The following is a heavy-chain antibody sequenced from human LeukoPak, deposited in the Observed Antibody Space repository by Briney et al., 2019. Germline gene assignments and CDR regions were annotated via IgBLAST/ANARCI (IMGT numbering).Heavy chain of an antibody. J-gene: IGHJ4*02. D-gene: IGHD1-14*01. CDR3: AKLRPDTTLSYFDY. V-gene: IGHV3-23*01. CDR1: GFAFSSSA. Sequence: GGSLRLPCAASGFAFSSSAMNWVRQTPGKGLEWVSGITISGGDTYYADSVKGRFTISRDDSKNTLYLQMNSLRAEDTAVYYCAKLRPDTTLSYFDYWGQGTLVTVSS. CDR2: ITISGGDT.